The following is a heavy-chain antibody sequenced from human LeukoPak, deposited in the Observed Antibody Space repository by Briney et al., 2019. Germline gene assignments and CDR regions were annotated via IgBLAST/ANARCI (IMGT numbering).Heavy chain of an antibody. Sequence: SQTLSLTCTVSGGSISSGGYSWSWIRQHPGKGLEWIGYIYYSGTTYYNPSLKSRVTMSVDTSKNQFSLKLSSVTAADTAVYYCASGDSSGSRGDWFDPWGQGTLVTVSS. CDR2: IYYSGTT. V-gene: IGHV4-31*03. CDR1: GGSISSGGYS. CDR3: ASGDSSGSRGDWFDP. D-gene: IGHD3-22*01. J-gene: IGHJ5*02.